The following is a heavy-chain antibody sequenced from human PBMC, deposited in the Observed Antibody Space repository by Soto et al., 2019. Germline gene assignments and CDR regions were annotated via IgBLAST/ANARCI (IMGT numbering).Heavy chain of an antibody. CDR3: ARSPLGYEDVRQEWREVGDSFDI. J-gene: IGHJ3*02. V-gene: IGHV4-34*12. Sequence: PSETLSLTCAIYGASIGSFHWTWLRLAPGKGLEWIGELIHGGSTNYDPSLKSRVRFSLHTSKNQFSLHLMSVTAADTAVYYCARSPLGYEDVRQEWREVGDSFDIWGRGTMVTVSS. CDR1: GASIGSFH. CDR2: LIHGGST. D-gene: IGHD3-16*01.